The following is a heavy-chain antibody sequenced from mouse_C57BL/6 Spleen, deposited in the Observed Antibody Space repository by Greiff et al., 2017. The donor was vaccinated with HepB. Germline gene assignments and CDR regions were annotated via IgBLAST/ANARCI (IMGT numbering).Heavy chain of an antibody. J-gene: IGHJ1*03. CDR1: GFTFSDYY. D-gene: IGHD1-1*01. V-gene: IGHV5-12*01. CDR3: ARPYYYGSRYFDV. CDR2: ISNGGGST. Sequence: EVKLQESGGGLVQPGGSLKLSCAASGFTFSDYYMYWVRQTPEKRLEWVAYISNGGGSTYYPDTVKGRFTLSRDNAKNTLYLQMSRLKSEDTAMYYCARPYYYGSRYFDVWGTGTTVTVSS.